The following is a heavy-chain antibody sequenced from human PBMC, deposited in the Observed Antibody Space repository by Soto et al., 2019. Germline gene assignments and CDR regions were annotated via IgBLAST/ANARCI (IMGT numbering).Heavy chain of an antibody. V-gene: IGHV3-30-3*01. CDR3: ARVKSPYSSGWHNRHFDY. CDR1: GFTFSSYA. Sequence: QVQLVESGGGVVQPGRSLRLSCAASGFTFSSYAMHWVRQAPGKGLEWVAVISYDGSNKYYADSVKGRFTISRDNSKNTLYLQMNSLRAEDTAVYYCARVKSPYSSGWHNRHFDYWGQGTLVTVSS. J-gene: IGHJ4*02. CDR2: ISYDGSNK. D-gene: IGHD6-19*01.